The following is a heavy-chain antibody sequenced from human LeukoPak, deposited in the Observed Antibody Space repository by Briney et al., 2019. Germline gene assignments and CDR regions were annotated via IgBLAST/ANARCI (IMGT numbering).Heavy chain of an antibody. J-gene: IGHJ4*02. CDR1: GGSISSYY. D-gene: IGHD6-13*01. CDR3: ARSYYSSWHFDY. V-gene: IGHV4-59*08. Sequence: MTSETLSLTCTVSGGSISSYYWSWIRQSPGKGLEWIGYIYYSGSTNYNPSLKSRVTISVDTSKNQFSLKLSSVTAADTAVYYCARSYYSSWHFDYWGQGTLVTVSS. CDR2: IYYSGST.